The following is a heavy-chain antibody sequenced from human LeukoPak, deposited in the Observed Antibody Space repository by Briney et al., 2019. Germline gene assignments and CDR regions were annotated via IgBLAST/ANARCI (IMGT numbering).Heavy chain of an antibody. CDR1: GGSISSSSFY. V-gene: IGHV4-39*01. D-gene: IGHD1-1*01. Sequence: SETLSLTCTVPGGSISSSSFYWGWIRQPPRKGLEWIGTIYSTGSTYYNPSLKSRVTISVDTSKNQFSLRLSSVTAADTAVYYCARRGTGGRSVDCWGQGTLVTVSS. CDR2: IYSTGST. J-gene: IGHJ4*02. CDR3: ARRGTGGRSVDC.